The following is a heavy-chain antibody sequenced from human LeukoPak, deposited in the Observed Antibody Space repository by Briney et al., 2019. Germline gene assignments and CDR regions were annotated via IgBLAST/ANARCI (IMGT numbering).Heavy chain of an antibody. Sequence: GGSLRLSCAASGFTFSSYGMHWVRQAPGKGLEWVAFIRYDGSNKYYADSVKGRFTISRDNSKNTLYLQMNSLRDEDTAVYYCAKDAAPIVVVPAAIPNWFDPWGQGTLVTVSS. CDR2: IRYDGSNK. CDR1: GFTFSSYG. D-gene: IGHD2-2*01. CDR3: AKDAAPIVVVPAAIPNWFDP. V-gene: IGHV3-30*02. J-gene: IGHJ5*02.